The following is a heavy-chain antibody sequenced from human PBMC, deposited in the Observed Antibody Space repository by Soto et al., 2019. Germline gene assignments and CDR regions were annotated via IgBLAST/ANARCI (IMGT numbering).Heavy chain of an antibody. V-gene: IGHV4-39*01. J-gene: IGHJ6*02. CDR3: ARLENYYYYGMDV. CDR2: IYYSGST. CDR1: GGSISSSSYY. Sequence: SETLSLTCTVSGGSISSSSYYWGWIRQPPGKGLEWIGSIYYSGSTYYNPSLKSRVTISVDTSKNQFSLKLSSVTAADTAVYYCARLENYYYYGMDVWGQGTTVT.